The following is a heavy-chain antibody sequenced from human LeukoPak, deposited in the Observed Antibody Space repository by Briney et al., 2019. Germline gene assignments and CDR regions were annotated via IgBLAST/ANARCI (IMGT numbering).Heavy chain of an antibody. Sequence: ASVKVSCKASGYTFISYYMHWVRQAPGQGLEWMGIINPSGGSTSYAQKFQGRVTMTRDMSTSTVYMELSSLRSEDTAVYYCARARNDRDYYMDVWGKGTTVTVSS. D-gene: IGHD3-22*01. J-gene: IGHJ6*03. CDR1: GYTFISYY. V-gene: IGHV1-46*01. CDR2: INPSGGST. CDR3: ARARNDRDYYMDV.